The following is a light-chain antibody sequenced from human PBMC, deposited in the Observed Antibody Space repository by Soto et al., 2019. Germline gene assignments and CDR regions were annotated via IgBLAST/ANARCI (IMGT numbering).Light chain of an antibody. Sequence: DIVMTQTPLSLSVTPGQPASISCKSSQSLLHSDGXTYLYWYLQKAGQPPQLLMYEVSNRFSGVPDRFSGSGSGTDFTLKISRVEAEDVGVYYCMQSIQLPWTFGQGTKVEIK. CDR2: EVS. J-gene: IGKJ1*01. CDR1: QSLLHSDGXTY. CDR3: MQSIQLPWT. V-gene: IGKV2D-29*01.